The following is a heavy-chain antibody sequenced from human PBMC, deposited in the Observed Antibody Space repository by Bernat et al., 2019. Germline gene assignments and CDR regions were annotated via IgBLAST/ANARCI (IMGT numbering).Heavy chain of an antibody. J-gene: IGHJ4*02. CDR1: GFTFSDHY. D-gene: IGHD1-26*01. Sequence: EVQLVESGGGLVQPGGSLRLSCAASGFTFSDHYMDWLRQAPGKGLEWVGRIRGKANSYTTEYAASVKDRFTISRDDSKNSLYLQMNSLKTEDTAVYYCARFTTYGGSYWDYWGQGTLVTVSS. CDR2: IRGKANSYTT. CDR3: ARFTTYGGSYWDY. V-gene: IGHV3-72*01.